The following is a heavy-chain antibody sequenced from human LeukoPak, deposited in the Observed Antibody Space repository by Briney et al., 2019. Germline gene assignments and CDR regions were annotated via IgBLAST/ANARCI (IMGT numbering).Heavy chain of an antibody. D-gene: IGHD5-18*01. CDR1: GYNFNRYT. Sequence: ASVKVSCKTSGYNFNRYTITWVRQAPGQGLEWMGWVSTSNGATNYAEKFQGRVTMTTEAVTKTAYMELRRLTSGDTAMYFCARVSDTSMVTPGFDSWGQGTLVTVSS. CDR3: ARVSDTSMVTPGFDS. J-gene: IGHJ4*02. CDR2: VSTSNGAT. V-gene: IGHV1-18*01.